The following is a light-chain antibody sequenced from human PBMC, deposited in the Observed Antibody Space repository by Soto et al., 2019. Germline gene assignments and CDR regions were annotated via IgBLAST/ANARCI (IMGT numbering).Light chain of an antibody. J-gene: IGKJ2*01. V-gene: IGKV1-9*01. CDR2: AAS. Sequence: IRLTQSPSSLSASVGDRVTITCRSSQGISSYLAWYQQKPGKAPKLLFSAASTLQSGVPSRFSGSRSGTDFTLPISSRQPEDFATDCCHQLNSYPYTCGQGTKLDIK. CDR1: QGISSY. CDR3: HQLNSYPYT.